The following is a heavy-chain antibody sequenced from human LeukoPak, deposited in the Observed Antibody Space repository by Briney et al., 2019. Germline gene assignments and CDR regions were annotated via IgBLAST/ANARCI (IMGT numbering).Heavy chain of an antibody. V-gene: IGHV3-11*01. D-gene: IGHD3-9*01. Sequence: GGSLRLFYAASGFTFSDYYMSWIRQAPGKGLEWVSYISSSGSTIYYADSVKGRFTISRDNAKNSLYLQMNSLRAEDTAVYYCARSRPEYYDILTGSLRAFDIWGQGTMVTVSS. CDR1: GFTFSDYY. CDR2: ISSSGSTI. J-gene: IGHJ3*02. CDR3: ARSRPEYYDILTGSLRAFDI.